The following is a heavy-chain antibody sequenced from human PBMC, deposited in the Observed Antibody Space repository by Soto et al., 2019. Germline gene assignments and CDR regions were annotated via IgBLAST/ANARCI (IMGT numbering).Heavy chain of an antibody. CDR3: ARGRSSSDNGMDV. CDR1: GFSFSTYS. Sequence: EVQLVESGGGLVQPGGSLRLSCAASGFSFSTYSMNWVRQAPGKGLAWVSYISSRSYTIYYVDSVKGRFTISRDTDKNSRYLQMNSLRDEDTAVYYWARGRSSSDNGMDVWGQGNTITVSS. CDR2: ISSRSYTI. J-gene: IGHJ6*02. V-gene: IGHV3-48*02. D-gene: IGHD6-6*01.